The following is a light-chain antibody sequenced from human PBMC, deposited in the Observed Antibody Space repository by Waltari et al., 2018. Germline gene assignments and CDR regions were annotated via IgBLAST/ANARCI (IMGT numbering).Light chain of an antibody. CDR3: QKYNSAPWT. CDR2: AAS. V-gene: IGKV1-27*01. J-gene: IGKJ1*01. CDR1: QSISNW. Sequence: IQVTQSPSTLSASVGDRVTITCRATQSISNWLAWYQQKPGKVPKLLIYAASTLQSGVPSRFSGSGSGTDFTLTISSLQPEDVATYYCQKYNSAPWTFGQGTKVEIK.